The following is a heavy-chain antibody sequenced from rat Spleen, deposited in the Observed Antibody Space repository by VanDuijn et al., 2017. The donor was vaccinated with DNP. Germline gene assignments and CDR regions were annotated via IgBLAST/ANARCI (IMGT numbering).Heavy chain of an antibody. Sequence: EVQLVESGGDLVQPGRSLKLSCAVSGFTFSNYDMAWVRQAPTKGLEWVASISPSGDSTYCRDSVKGRFTISRDNAKSTLYLQMDSLRSEDTATYYCARPDYWGQGVMVTVSS. J-gene: IGHJ2*01. CDR3: ARPDY. CDR1: GFTFSNYD. V-gene: IGHV5-25*01. CDR2: ISPSGDST.